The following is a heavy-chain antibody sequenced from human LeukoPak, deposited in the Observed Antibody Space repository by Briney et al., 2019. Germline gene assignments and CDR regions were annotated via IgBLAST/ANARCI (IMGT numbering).Heavy chain of an antibody. V-gene: IGHV3-21*01. J-gene: IGHJ4*02. CDR3: ARVEVGATDY. CDR2: ISGSGGST. D-gene: IGHD1-26*01. CDR1: GFTVSSNY. Sequence: PGGSLRLSCAASGFTVSSNYMSWVRQAPGKGLEWVSAISGSGGSTYYADSVKGRFTISRDNAKNSLYLQMNSLRAEDTAVYYCARVEVGATDYWGQGTLVTVSS.